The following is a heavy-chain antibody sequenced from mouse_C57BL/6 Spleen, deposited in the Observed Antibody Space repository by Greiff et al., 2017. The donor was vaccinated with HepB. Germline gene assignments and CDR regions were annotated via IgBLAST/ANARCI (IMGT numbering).Heavy chain of an antibody. Sequence: EVKLMESGEGLVKPGGSLKLSCAASGFTFSSYAMSWVRQTPEKRLEWVAYISSGGDYIYYADTVKGRFTISRDNARNTLYLQMSSLKSEDTAMYYCTRATVVPYWYFDVWGTGTTVTVSS. CDR1: GFTFSSYA. V-gene: IGHV5-9-1*02. CDR2: ISSGGDYI. D-gene: IGHD1-1*01. CDR3: TRATVVPYWYFDV. J-gene: IGHJ1*03.